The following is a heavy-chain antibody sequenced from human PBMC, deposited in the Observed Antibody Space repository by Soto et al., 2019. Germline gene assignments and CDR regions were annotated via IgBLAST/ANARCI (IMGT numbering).Heavy chain of an antibody. CDR2: ISAYNGNT. J-gene: IGHJ4*02. CDR1: GYTFASYA. Sequence: VQSGVEVKKPGASVKVSCKASGYTFASYAISWMLQAPGQGLEWMGWISAYNGNTNYAQKLQGRVTMTTDTSTSTAYMELRSLRSDDTDVYYCARDPPPPDYWGQGSLVAVSS. V-gene: IGHV1-18*01. CDR3: ARDPPPPDY.